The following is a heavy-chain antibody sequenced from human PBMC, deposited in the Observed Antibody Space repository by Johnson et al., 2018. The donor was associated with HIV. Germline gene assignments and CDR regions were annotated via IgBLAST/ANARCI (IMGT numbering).Heavy chain of an antibody. CDR3: ARARAGAFDI. D-gene: IGHD6-19*01. J-gene: IGHJ3*02. V-gene: IGHV3-66*03. Sequence: VQLVESGGGLIQPGGSLRLSCAASGFTVSSNYMSWVRQAPGKGLEWVSVISGSGGGTYYADSVKGRFTISRDNSKNTLYLQMNNLRTEDTAVFYCARARAGAFDIWGQGTVVTVSS. CDR2: ISGSGGGT. CDR1: GFTVSSNY.